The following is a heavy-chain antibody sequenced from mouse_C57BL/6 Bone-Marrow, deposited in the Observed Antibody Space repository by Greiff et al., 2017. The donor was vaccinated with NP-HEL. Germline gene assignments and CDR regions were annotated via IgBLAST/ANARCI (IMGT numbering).Heavy chain of an antibody. V-gene: IGHV5-4*01. D-gene: IGHD4-1*01. CDR2: ISDGGSYT. J-gene: IGHJ3*01. Sequence: EVQRVESGGGLVKPGGSLKLSCAASGFTFSSYAMSWVRQTPEKRLEWVATISDGGSYTYYPDNVKGRFTISRDNAKNNLYLQMSHLKSEDTAMYYWARDPGTRRFAYWGQGTLVTVSA. CDR3: ARDPGTRRFAY. CDR1: GFTFSSYA.